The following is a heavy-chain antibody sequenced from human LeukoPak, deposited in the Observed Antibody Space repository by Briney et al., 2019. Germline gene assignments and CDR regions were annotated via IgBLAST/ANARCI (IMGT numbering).Heavy chain of an antibody. D-gene: IGHD3-22*01. CDR3: ARAVSAGSGYGAFDI. CDR2: ISYDGSNK. CDR1: GFTFSSYA. Sequence: QPGGSLRLSCAASGFTFSSYATHWVRQAPGKGLEWVAVISYDGSNKYYADSVKGRFTISRDNSKNTLYLQMNSLRAEDTAVYYCARAVSAGSGYGAFDIWGQGTMVTVSS. V-gene: IGHV3-30*01. J-gene: IGHJ3*02.